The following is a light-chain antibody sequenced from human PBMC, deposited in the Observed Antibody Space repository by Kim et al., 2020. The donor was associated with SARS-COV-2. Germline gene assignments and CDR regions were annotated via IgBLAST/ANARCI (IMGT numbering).Light chain of an antibody. Sequence: ASTGYSVTITCRASQGISSYLAWYQQKPGKAPKLLIYAASTLQSGVPSRFSGSGSGTDFTLTISCLQSEDFATYYCQQYYSYPPAFGQGTKVDIK. V-gene: IGKV1-8*01. CDR2: AAS. CDR3: QQYYSYPPA. CDR1: QGISSY. J-gene: IGKJ1*01.